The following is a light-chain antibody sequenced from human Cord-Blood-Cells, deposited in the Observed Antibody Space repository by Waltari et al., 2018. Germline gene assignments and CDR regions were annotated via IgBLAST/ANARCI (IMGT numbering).Light chain of an antibody. Sequence: DIVMTQSPDSLAVSLGERATINCKSSQSVLYSSNNKNYLAWYQQKPGQPPKLLIYRVSTRESGVPDRFSGSGSGTDFTLTISSLQAEDVAVYYCQQYYSTPPTFGGGTKVEIK. CDR1: QSVLYSSNNKNY. V-gene: IGKV4-1*01. CDR2: RVS. CDR3: QQYYSTPPT. J-gene: IGKJ4*01.